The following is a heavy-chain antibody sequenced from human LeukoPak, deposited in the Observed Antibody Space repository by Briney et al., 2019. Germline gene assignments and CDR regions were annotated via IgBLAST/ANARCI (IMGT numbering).Heavy chain of an antibody. D-gene: IGHD2-15*01. J-gene: IGHJ4*02. V-gene: IGHV1-69*05. CDR2: IIPIFGTA. CDR3: ARVSHYCSGGSCYHRGLDY. Sequence: EASVKVSCKASGGTFSSYAISWVRQAPGQGLEWMGRIIPIFGTANYAQKFQGRVTITTDESTSTAYMELSSLRSEDTAVYYCARVSHYCSGGSCYHRGLDYWGQGTLVTVSS. CDR1: GGTFSSYA.